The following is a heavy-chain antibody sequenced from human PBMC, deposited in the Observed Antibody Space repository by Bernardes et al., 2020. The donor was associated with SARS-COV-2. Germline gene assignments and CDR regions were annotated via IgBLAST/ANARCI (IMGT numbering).Heavy chain of an antibody. CDR1: GFTFRTSW. D-gene: IGHD3-10*01. CDR2: INPDGTTT. Sequence: GGSLCLSCAASGFTFRTSWMHWVRQGPGKGLVWVSRINPDGTTTGYADSVKGRFTISRDNAKNTLYLQMNSLRDEDNALYYCIRGSPPGIVGYFDPWGQGTLV. CDR3: IRGSPPGIVGYFDP. J-gene: IGHJ5*02. V-gene: IGHV3-74*01.